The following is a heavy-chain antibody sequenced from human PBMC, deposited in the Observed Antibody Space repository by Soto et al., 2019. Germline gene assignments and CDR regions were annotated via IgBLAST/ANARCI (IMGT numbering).Heavy chain of an antibody. Sequence: ASETLSLTCTVSGGSISSSSYYWGWIRQPPGKGLEWIGSIYYSGSTYYNPSLVGRVTISVDTSKNQFSLKLSSVTAADTAVYHWARDSSGWNYYFDYWGQGTVVTVSS. CDR3: ARDSSGWNYYFDY. CDR2: IYYSGST. CDR1: GGSISSSSYY. D-gene: IGHD6-19*01. V-gene: IGHV4-39*01. J-gene: IGHJ4*02.